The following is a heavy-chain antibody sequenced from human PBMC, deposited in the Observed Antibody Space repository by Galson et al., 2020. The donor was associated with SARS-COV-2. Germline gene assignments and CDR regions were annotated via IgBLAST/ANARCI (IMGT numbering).Heavy chain of an antibody. CDR1: AYTFTSYG. Sequence: ASVMVSCTASAYTFTSYGISWVRQAPGQGLEWMGWISANNGNTNYAHKLKGRVTMTTDTSTSTAYMELRSLRSDDTAVYYCARGLGSSGWYGGNWFDPWGQGALVTVSS. CDR2: ISANNGNT. V-gene: IGHV1-18*01. CDR3: ARGLGSSGWYGGNWFDP. D-gene: IGHD6-19*01. J-gene: IGHJ5*02.